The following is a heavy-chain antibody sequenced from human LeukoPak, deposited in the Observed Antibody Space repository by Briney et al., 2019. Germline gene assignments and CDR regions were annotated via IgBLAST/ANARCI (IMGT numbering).Heavy chain of an antibody. CDR2: INHSGST. CDR1: GGSFSGYY. Sequence: SETLSLTCAVYGGSFSGYYWTWIRRPPEKGLEWIGEINHSGSTNYNPSLKSRVTMSVDTSKNQFSLKLSSVTAADTAVYYCARGRSAPVGFGAPPGSYWGQGALVTVSS. J-gene: IGHJ4*02. V-gene: IGHV4-34*01. CDR3: ARGRSAPVGFGAPPGSY. D-gene: IGHD3-10*01.